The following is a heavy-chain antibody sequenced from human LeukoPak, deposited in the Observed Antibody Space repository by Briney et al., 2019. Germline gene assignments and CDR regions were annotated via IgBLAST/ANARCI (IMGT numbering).Heavy chain of an antibody. CDR3: ARSLQPYSGYDPFDY. V-gene: IGHV3-30*04. D-gene: IGHD5-12*01. Sequence: PGRSLRLSCAASGFTFSSYAMHWARQAPGKGLEWVAVISYDGSNKYYADSVKGRFTISRDNSKNTLYLQMNSLRAEDTAVYYCARSLQPYSGYDPFDYWGQGTLVTVSS. CDR1: GFTFSSYA. J-gene: IGHJ4*02. CDR2: ISYDGSNK.